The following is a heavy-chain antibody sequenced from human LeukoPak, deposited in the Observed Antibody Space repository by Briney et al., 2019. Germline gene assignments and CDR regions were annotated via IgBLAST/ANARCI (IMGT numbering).Heavy chain of an antibody. Sequence: SETLSLTCTVSGGSISRSRYYWGWIRQPPGKGLEWIGSIYYSGSTYYNPSLKSRVTISVDTSKNQFSLKLSSVTAADTAVYYCARHGMALWFGVGAHAFDIWGQGTMVTVSS. CDR3: ARHGMALWFGVGAHAFDI. J-gene: IGHJ3*02. D-gene: IGHD3-10*01. CDR2: IYYSGST. V-gene: IGHV4-39*01. CDR1: GGSISRSRYY.